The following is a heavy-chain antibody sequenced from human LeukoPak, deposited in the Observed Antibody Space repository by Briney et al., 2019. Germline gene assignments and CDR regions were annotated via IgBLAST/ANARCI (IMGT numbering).Heavy chain of an antibody. V-gene: IGHV3-30-3*01. CDR1: GFTFRTYA. J-gene: IGHJ6*02. CDR2: VSYDGSNK. Sequence: GRSLRLSCVVSGFTFRTYAMHWVRQAPGKGLEWVVVVSYDGSNKYYADSVQGRFTISRDNSRNTLHLQMNSLRADDTAVYYCARDTHYYDPSAYYSRGEYYHHGMDAWGQGTPVTASS. CDR3: ARDTHYYDPSAYYSRGEYYHHGMDA. D-gene: IGHD3-22*01.